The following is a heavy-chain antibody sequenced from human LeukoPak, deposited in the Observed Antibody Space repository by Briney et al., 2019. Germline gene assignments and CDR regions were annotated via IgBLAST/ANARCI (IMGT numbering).Heavy chain of an antibody. CDR3: VRAVRVDY. Sequence: GGSLRLSCAASGFTFSSYWMSWVRQAPGRGLEGVANIKQGGSDKYYVDSVKGRFTISRDNAKNSLYLQMNSLRAEDTAVYYCVRAVRVDYWGQGTLVTVSS. J-gene: IGHJ4*02. CDR2: IKQGGSDK. CDR1: GFTFSSYW. V-gene: IGHV3-7*01.